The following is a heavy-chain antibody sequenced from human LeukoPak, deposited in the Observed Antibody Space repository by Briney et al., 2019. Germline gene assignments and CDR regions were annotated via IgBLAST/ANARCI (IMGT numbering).Heavy chain of an antibody. CDR1: GFTFSSYG. D-gene: IGHD2/OR15-2a*01. CDR3: AKDGFPNLDY. V-gene: IGHV3-30*02. CDR2: IRYDGSNK. J-gene: IGHJ4*02. Sequence: GGSLRLSCAASGFTFSSYGMHWVRQAPGKGLEWVAFIRYDGSNKYYADSVKGRFTISRDNSKNTLYQQINSLRAEDTAVYYCAKDGFPNLDYWGQGTLVTVSS.